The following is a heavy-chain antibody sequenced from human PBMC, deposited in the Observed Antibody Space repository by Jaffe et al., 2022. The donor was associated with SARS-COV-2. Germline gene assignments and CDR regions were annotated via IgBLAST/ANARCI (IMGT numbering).Heavy chain of an antibody. CDR3: ARGGYYYTPNLNWFDP. CDR1: GGSISSGSYY. CDR2: IYTSGST. D-gene: IGHD3-22*01. V-gene: IGHV4-61*02. J-gene: IGHJ5*02. Sequence: QVQLQESGPGLVKPSQTLSLTCTVSGGSISSGSYYWSWIRQPAGKGLEWIGRIYTSGSTNYNPSLKSRVTISVDTSKNQFSLKLSSVTAADTAVYYCARGGYYYTPNLNWFDPWGQGTLVTVSS.